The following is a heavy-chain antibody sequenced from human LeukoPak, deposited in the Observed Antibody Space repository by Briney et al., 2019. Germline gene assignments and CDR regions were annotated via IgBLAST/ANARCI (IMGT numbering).Heavy chain of an antibody. CDR3: ARTGPYAGDPIPTLDAFDI. Sequence: TSETLSLTCTVSGGSISSYYWSWIRQPPGKGLEWIGYIYYSGSTNYNPSLQSRVTISVDTSKNQFSLKLSSVTAADTAVYYCARTGPYAGDPIPTLDAFDIWGQGTMVTVSS. CDR2: IYYSGST. CDR1: GGSISSYY. J-gene: IGHJ3*02. V-gene: IGHV4-59*08. D-gene: IGHD7-27*01.